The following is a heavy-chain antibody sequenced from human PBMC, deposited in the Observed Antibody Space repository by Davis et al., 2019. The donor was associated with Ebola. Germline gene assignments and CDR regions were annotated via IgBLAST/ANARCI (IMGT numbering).Heavy chain of an antibody. J-gene: IGHJ4*02. V-gene: IGHV1-46*01. CDR1: GYTFTSYY. Sequence: AASVKVSCKASGYTFTSYYMHWVRQAPGQGLEWMGIINPSGGSTSYAQKFQGRVTMTRDTSTSTVYMELSSLRSEDTAVYYCARDREEYYYDSSGYYTLYYFDYWGQGTLVTVSS. CDR3: ARDREEYYYDSSGYYTLYYFDY. CDR2: INPSGGST. D-gene: IGHD3-22*01.